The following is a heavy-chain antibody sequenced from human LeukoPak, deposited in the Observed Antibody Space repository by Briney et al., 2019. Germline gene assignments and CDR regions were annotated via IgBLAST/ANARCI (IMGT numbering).Heavy chain of an antibody. CDR2: SSAYNSNT. J-gene: IGHJ4*02. V-gene: IGHV1-18*04. D-gene: IGHD3-9*01. CDR3: AIGGAYYDILTGYFDY. CDR1: GYTLTSYG. Sequence: ASVKVSCKASGYTLTSYGISWVRQAPGQGLEWMGLSSAYNSNTTYAQKPQGRVTMTTDTSRSTAYMELRSLRSDDTAVYYCAIGGAYYDILTGYFDYWGQGTLVTVSS.